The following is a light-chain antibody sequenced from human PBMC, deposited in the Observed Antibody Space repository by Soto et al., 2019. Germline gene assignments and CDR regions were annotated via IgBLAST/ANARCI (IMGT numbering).Light chain of an antibody. CDR2: DAS. CDR1: QSVSSSY. CDR3: QQYGGSPRT. J-gene: IGKJ1*01. Sequence: EIVLTQSPGTLSLSPGERATLSCRASQSVSSSYLAWYQQKPGQAPRLLIHDASSRATGIPDRFSGSGSGTDFTLTISRLEPEDFVVYYCQQYGGSPRTFGQGTKVDIK. V-gene: IGKV3-20*01.